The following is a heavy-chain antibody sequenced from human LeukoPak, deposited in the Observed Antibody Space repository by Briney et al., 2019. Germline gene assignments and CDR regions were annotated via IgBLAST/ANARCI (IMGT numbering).Heavy chain of an antibody. CDR1: GGSFSGYY. J-gene: IGHJ4*02. V-gene: IGHV4-34*01. D-gene: IGHD2-21*02. CDR2: INHSGST. CDR3: ARGAPAYCGGDCYSVTFDY. Sequence: PSETLSLTCAVYGGSFSGYYWSWIRQPPGKGQEWIGEINHSGSTNYNPSLKSRVTISVDTSKNQFSLKLSSVTAADTAVYYCARGAPAYCGGDCYSVTFDYWGQGTLVTVSS.